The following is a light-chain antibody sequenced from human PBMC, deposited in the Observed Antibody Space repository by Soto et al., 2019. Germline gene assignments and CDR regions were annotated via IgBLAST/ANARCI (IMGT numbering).Light chain of an antibody. CDR1: QSVTSND. J-gene: IGKJ5*01. CDR3: QQYGNSPIT. CDR2: DAS. Sequence: EIVLTQSPGTLSLSPGERATLSCRASQSVTSNDLAWYQQKPGQAPRLLIYDASSRATGVPDRFSGSGSGTDFTLIISRLEPEDVAVYYCQQYGNSPITFGQGTRLEIK. V-gene: IGKV3-20*01.